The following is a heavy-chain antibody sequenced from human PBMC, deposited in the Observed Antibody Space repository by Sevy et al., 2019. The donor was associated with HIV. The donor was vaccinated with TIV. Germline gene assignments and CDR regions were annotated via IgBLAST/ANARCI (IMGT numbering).Heavy chain of an antibody. CDR3: ASVVEYYDFWSGYYTAAGLYYYGMDV. V-gene: IGHV3-21*01. J-gene: IGHJ6*02. Sequence: GGSLRLSCAASGFTFSSYSMNWVRQAPGKGLEWVSPISSSSSYIYYADSVKGRFTISRDNAKNSLYLQMNSLRAEDTAVYYCASVVEYYDFWSGYYTAAGLYYYGMDVWGQGTTVTVSS. D-gene: IGHD3-3*01. CDR2: ISSSSSYI. CDR1: GFTFSSYS.